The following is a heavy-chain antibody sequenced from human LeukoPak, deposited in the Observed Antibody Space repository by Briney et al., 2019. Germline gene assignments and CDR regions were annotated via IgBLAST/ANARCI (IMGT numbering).Heavy chain of an antibody. CDR1: GYSISSGYY. V-gene: IGHV4-38-2*02. CDR2: VYHSGST. J-gene: IGHJ5*02. D-gene: IGHD5-24*01. Sequence: SKTLSLTCSVSGYSISSGYYWGWIRQPPGKGLEWIGSVYHSGSTYYKPSLKSRVTILVDTSKNQFSLKLTSVTPEDTAVYYCARDMKRGWFDPWGQGTLVTVSS. CDR3: ARDMKRGWFDP.